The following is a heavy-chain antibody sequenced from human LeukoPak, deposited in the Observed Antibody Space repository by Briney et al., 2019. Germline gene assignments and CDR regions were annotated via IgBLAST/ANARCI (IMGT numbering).Heavy chain of an antibody. CDR2: MNHNSGNT. V-gene: IGHV1-8*01. CDR1: GYTFTSYD. CDR3: ARGPTIVVVPAATQNWFVP. J-gene: IGHJ5*02. Sequence: ASVTVSCKASGYTFTSYDINWVGQAPGQGLEGMGWMNHNSGNTGYEQKFQGRVSMTRNTSISTAYMELSSLRSEDTAVYYCARGPTIVVVPAATQNWFVPWGEGTLVTVSS. D-gene: IGHD2-2*01.